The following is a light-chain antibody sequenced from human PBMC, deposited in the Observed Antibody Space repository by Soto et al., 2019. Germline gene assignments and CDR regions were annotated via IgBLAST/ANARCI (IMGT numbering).Light chain of an antibody. CDR2: DVR. CDR3: CSYAGSYVWV. J-gene: IGLJ3*02. Sequence: QSVLTQPRSVSGSPGQSVSISCTGTTSDVGSYNYVSWYQQHPGKAPRLMIYDVRKRPSGVPDRFSGSKSGNTASLTISGLWAEDEADYYCCSYAGSYVWVFGGGTKVTVL. CDR1: TSDVGSYNY. V-gene: IGLV2-11*01.